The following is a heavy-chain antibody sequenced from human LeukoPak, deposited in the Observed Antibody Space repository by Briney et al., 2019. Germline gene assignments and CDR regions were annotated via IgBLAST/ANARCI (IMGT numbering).Heavy chain of an antibody. D-gene: IGHD3-10*01. CDR1: GFTFSSYG. CDR3: ARALYYYGSGSYTPPIDY. CDR2: IWYDGSNK. V-gene: IGHV3-33*01. J-gene: IGHJ4*02. Sequence: GGSLRLSCAASGFTFSSYGMHWVRQAPGKGLEWVAVIWYDGSNKYYADSVKGRFTISRDNSKNTLYLQMNSLRAEDTAVYYCARALYYYGSGSYTPPIDYWGQGTLVTVSS.